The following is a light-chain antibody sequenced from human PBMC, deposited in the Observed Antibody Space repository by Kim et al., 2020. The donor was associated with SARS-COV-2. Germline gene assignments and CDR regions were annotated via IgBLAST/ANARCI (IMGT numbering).Light chain of an antibody. CDR3: LQHSTYPIT. J-gene: IGKJ5*01. CDR2: GAS. V-gene: IGKV1-17*01. Sequence: SASVGDRVTITCRASQDIRNDLGWYQQNPGRAPKRLIYGASSLQSGLPSRFSGSGSGTEFTLTISSVQPEDFATYFCLQHSTYPITFGQGTRLEIK. CDR1: QDIRND.